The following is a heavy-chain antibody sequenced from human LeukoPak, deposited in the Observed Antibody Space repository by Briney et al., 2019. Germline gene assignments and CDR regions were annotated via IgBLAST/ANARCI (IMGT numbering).Heavy chain of an antibody. J-gene: IGHJ4*02. V-gene: IGHV3-66*01. D-gene: IGHD2-21*02. Sequence: GGSLRLSCAASGFSINHYYMTWIRQTPGKGLDWVSVIYTGGSTNYGDSVKGRFTISRDNSKNTLYPQMNSLRADDTATYYCARGQSYCGADCYSDWGQGTLVTVSS. CDR3: ARGQSYCGADCYSD. CDR2: IYTGGST. CDR1: GFSINHYY.